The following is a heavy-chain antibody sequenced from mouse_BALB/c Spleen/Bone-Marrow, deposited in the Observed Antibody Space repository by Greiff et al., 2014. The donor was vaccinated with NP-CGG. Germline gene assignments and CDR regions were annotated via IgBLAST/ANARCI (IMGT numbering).Heavy chain of an antibody. CDR1: GYTFTSYF. CDR2: INPSSGGT. V-gene: IGHV1S81*02. Sequence: QVQLQQSGAELVKPGASVKLSCKASGYTFTSYFLYWVKQRPGQGLEWIGEINPSSGGTNFNEKFKSKATLTIDKSSSTVYMQLSSLTSEDSAVYYCTRSGPGFACWGQGTLVTVSA. J-gene: IGHJ3*01. CDR3: TRSGPGFAC.